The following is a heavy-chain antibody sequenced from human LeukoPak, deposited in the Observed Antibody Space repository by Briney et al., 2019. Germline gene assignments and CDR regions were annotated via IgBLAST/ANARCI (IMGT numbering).Heavy chain of an antibody. CDR2: ISSSGSTI. CDR1: GFTFSSYE. CDR3: ARDWYYDSSGYYIFGEDAFDI. V-gene: IGHV3-48*03. J-gene: IGHJ3*02. Sequence: GGSLRLSCAASGFTFSSYEMNWVRQAPGKGLEWVSYISSSGSTIYYADSVKGRFTISRDNAKNSLYLQMNSLRAEDTAVYYCARDWYYDSSGYYIFGEDAFDIWGQGTMVTVSS. D-gene: IGHD3-22*01.